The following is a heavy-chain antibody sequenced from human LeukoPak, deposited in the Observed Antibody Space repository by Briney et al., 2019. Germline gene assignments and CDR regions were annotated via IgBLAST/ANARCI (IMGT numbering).Heavy chain of an antibody. CDR2: IYYSGST. Sequence: PSETLSLTCTVSGGSISSYYWSWIRQPPGKGLEWIGYIYYSGSTNYNPSLKSRVTISVDTSKNQFSLKLSSVTAADTAVYYCARAPILGATLFDYWGQGTLVTVSS. CDR3: ARAPILGATLFDY. V-gene: IGHV4-59*01. CDR1: GGSISSYY. J-gene: IGHJ4*02. D-gene: IGHD1-26*01.